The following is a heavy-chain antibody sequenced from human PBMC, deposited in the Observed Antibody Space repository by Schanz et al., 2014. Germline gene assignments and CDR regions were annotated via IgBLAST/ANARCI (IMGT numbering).Heavy chain of an antibody. D-gene: IGHD2-21*01. CDR2: LTEGGGGT. Sequence: EVQLLESGGGLAQPGGSLRLACAASGFNFNTYAMSWVRQAPGKGLEWVSGLTEGGGGTYYTDAVKGRFTISRDSSKNTLYLQMNSLRADDTAVYYCAKSKSQLPLFDYWGQGILVTVSS. V-gene: IGHV3-23*01. J-gene: IGHJ4*02. CDR3: AKSKSQLPLFDY. CDR1: GFNFNTYA.